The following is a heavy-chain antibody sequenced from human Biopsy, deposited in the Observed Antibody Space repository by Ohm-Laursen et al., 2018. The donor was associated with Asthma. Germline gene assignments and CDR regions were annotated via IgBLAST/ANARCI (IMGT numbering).Heavy chain of an antibody. Sequence: TLSLTWSVSGGSINIGDYYWSWIRQHPVTGLEWIGYIYYSGSTYYNPSLKSRVSISLDTSKNQFSLSLTSVTAADTAVYYCPRTTYGDDGFDPWGQGTLVTVSS. CDR1: GGSINIGDYY. D-gene: IGHD4-17*01. J-gene: IGHJ5*02. CDR2: IYYSGST. V-gene: IGHV4-31*02. CDR3: PRTTYGDDGFDP.